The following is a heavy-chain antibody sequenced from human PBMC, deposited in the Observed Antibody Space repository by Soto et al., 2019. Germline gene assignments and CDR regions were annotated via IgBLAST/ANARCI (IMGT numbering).Heavy chain of an antibody. CDR1: GYTFTSYD. CDR2: ISAYNGNT. V-gene: IGHV1-18*01. Sequence: ASVKVSCKASGYTFTSYDINWVRQATGQGLEWMGWISAYNGNTNYAQKLQGRVTMTTDTSTSTAYMELRSLRSDDTAVYYCARDDNGDSDYWGKGTLVTVSS. J-gene: IGHJ4*02. CDR3: ARDDNGDSDY. D-gene: IGHD4-17*01.